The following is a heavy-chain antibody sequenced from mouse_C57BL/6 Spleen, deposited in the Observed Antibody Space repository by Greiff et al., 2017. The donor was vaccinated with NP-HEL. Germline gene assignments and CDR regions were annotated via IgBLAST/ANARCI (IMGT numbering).Heavy chain of an antibody. CDR1: GYSITSGYY. CDR3: ARELEYAMDY. CDR2: ISYDGSN. J-gene: IGHJ4*01. V-gene: IGHV3-6*01. D-gene: IGHD4-1*01. Sequence: EVHLVESGPGLVKPSQSLSLTCSVTGYSITSGYYWNWIRQFPGNKLEWMGYISYDGSNNYNPSLKNRISITRDTSKNQFFLKLNSVTTEDTATYYCARELEYAMDYWGQGTSVTVSS.